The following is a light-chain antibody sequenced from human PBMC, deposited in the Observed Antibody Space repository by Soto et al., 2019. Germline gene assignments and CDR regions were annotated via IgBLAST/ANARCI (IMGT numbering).Light chain of an antibody. Sequence: IVLTQSAGTLSFSPGERATLSCRASQTVTSSYLAWYQQKPGQAPRLLIYGASSRATGIPDRFSGSGSGTDFTLTISSLEPEDFAVYYCQQRSNWPPWTFGQGTKVDI. J-gene: IGKJ1*01. CDR2: GAS. CDR1: QTVTSSY. CDR3: QQRSNWPPWT. V-gene: IGKV3D-20*02.